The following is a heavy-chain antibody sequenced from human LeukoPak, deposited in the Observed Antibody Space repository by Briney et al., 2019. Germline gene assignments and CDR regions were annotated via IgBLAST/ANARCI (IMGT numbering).Heavy chain of an antibody. D-gene: IGHD3-22*01. CDR3: ARLRGVLRLLPPPDAFDI. V-gene: IGHV4-39*01. CDR1: GGSISSSSYY. Sequence: SETLSLTCTVSGGSISSSSYYWGWIRQPPGKGLEWIGSIYYSGSTYYNPSLKSRVTISVDTSKNQFSLKLSSVTAADTAVYYCARLRGVLRLLPPPDAFDIWGQGTMVTVSS. CDR2: IYYSGST. J-gene: IGHJ3*02.